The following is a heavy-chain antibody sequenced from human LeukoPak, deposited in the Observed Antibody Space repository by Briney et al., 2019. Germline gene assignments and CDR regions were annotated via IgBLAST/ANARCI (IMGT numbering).Heavy chain of an antibody. CDR2: INHSGST. CDR1: GGSFSGCY. Sequence: SETLSLTCAVYGGSFSGCYWSWIRQPPGKGLEWIGEINHSGSTNYNPSLKSRVTISVDTSKNQFSLKLSSVTAADTAVYYCARRNVLRFLEWYNWSDPWGQGTLVTVSS. V-gene: IGHV4-34*01. D-gene: IGHD3-3*01. J-gene: IGHJ5*02. CDR3: ARRNVLRFLEWYNWSDP.